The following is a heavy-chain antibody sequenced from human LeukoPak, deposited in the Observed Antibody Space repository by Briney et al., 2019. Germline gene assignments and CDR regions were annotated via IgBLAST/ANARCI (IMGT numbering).Heavy chain of an antibody. J-gene: IGHJ4*02. CDR1: GFTFSSYW. CDR3: AKAPYYDSSGLAWGLDY. D-gene: IGHD3-22*01. Sequence: GGSLRLSCAASGFTFSSYWMHWVRQAPGKGLVWVSRINTDGGSTSYADSVKGRFTISRDNAKNTLYLQMNSLRAEDTAVYYCAKAPYYDSSGLAWGLDYWGQGTLVTVSS. V-gene: IGHV3-74*01. CDR2: INTDGGST.